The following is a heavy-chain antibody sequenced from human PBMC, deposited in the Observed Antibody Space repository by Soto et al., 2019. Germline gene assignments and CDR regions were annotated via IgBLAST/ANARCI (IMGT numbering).Heavy chain of an antibody. CDR3: ARGSHYYDSGDYAFDI. V-gene: IGHV1-18*04. D-gene: IGHD3-22*01. Sequence: QVQLVQSGAEVKKPGASVKVSCKASGYTFTSYGISWVRQAPGQGLEWMGWISAYNGNTNYAQKLQGRVTMTTDTSTSTAYMELSSLRSEDTAVYYCARGSHYYDSGDYAFDIWGQGTMVTVSS. CDR1: GYTFTSYG. CDR2: ISAYNGNT. J-gene: IGHJ3*02.